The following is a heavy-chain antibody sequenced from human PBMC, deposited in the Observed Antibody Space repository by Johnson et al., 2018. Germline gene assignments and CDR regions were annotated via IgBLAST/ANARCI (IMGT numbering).Heavy chain of an antibody. V-gene: IGHV3-33*01. CDR2: IWYDGSNK. D-gene: IGHD3-22*01. J-gene: IGHJ6*02. CDR3: ARDTTYNYDSSGYYYVNGMDV. CDR1: GFTFSSYG. Sequence: QVQLVQSGGGVVQPGRSLRLSCAASGFTFSSYGMHWVRQAPGKGLEWVAVIWYDGSNKYYADSVKGRFTISRDNSKNTLYLQMNSLRAEDTAVYYCARDTTYNYDSSGYYYVNGMDVWGQGTTVTVSS.